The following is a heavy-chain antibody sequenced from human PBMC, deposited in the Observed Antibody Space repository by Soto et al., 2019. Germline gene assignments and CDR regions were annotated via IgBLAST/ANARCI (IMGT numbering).Heavy chain of an antibody. Sequence: QVQLVQSGAEVKKPGSSVKVSCKASGGTVSYYTISWVRQAPGQGLEWMGRIIPILGIANYAQKFQGRVTITADKSTSTVYVELSSLRSEDTAVYYCASNYGGNSYWGQGTLVTVSS. V-gene: IGHV1-69*02. CDR2: IIPILGIA. CDR3: ASNYGGNSY. CDR1: GGTVSYYT. D-gene: IGHD4-17*01. J-gene: IGHJ4*02.